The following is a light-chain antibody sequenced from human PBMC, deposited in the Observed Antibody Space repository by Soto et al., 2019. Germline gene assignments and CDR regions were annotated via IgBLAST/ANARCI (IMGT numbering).Light chain of an antibody. CDR3: AAWDDSLSAVV. V-gene: IGLV1-47*01. CDR1: SSNIGSNS. Sequence: QSVLTQPPSASGTPGQRVTISCSGSSSNIGSNSVYWYQQLPGTAPKLLIYRNNQRPSGVPDRFSGSKSGTSASLAISGLRSEDEADYYCAAWDDSLSAVVLGGGTKLTVL. J-gene: IGLJ2*01. CDR2: RNN.